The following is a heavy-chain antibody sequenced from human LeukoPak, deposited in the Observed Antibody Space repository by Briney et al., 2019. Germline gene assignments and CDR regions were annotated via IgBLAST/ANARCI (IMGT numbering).Heavy chain of an antibody. CDR1: GGSISGYF. CDR3: AREPTSGREPTSGRPLDY. J-gene: IGHJ4*02. CDR2: IYSSGSN. V-gene: IGHV4-4*07. D-gene: IGHD5-12*01. Sequence: PETLSLTSTVSGGSISGYFWTWIRQPAGKGLEWIGRIYSSGSNNYNPSLKSRVTMSLDTSKNHFSLNLTSVTAADTAVYYCAREPTSGREPTSGRPLDYWGQGTLVTVSS.